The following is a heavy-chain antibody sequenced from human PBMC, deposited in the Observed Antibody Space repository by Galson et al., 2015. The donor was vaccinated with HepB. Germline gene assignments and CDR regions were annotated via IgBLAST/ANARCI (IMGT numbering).Heavy chain of an antibody. D-gene: IGHD6-6*01. V-gene: IGHV3-23*01. CDR3: AKGSLAVRPYYFDY. CDR1: GFTFSNYA. Sequence: SLRLSCAASGFTFSNYAMSWVRQAPGKGLEWVSAISGGGGSTFYADSVKGRFTISRDNSKNTLYLQMNSLRVEDTAVYHCAKGSLAVRPYYFDYWGQGTLVTVSS. J-gene: IGHJ4*02. CDR2: ISGGGGST.